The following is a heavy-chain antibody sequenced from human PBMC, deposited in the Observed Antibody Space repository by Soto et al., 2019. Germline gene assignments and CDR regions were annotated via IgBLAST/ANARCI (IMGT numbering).Heavy chain of an antibody. J-gene: IGHJ4*02. Sequence: PGGSLRLSCTASGFTFGDYAMSWFRQAPGKGLEWVGFIRSKAYGGTTEYAASVKGRFTISRDDSKSIAYLQMNSLKTEDTAVYYCTREPLRFLEWLSPLPDSFDYWGQGTLVTVSS. D-gene: IGHD3-3*01. V-gene: IGHV3-49*03. CDR1: GFTFGDYA. CDR2: IRSKAYGGTT. CDR3: TREPLRFLEWLSPLPDSFDY.